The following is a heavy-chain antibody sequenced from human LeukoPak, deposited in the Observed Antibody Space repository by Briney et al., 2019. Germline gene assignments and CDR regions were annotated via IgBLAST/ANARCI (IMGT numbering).Heavy chain of an antibody. D-gene: IGHD2-2*02. J-gene: IGHJ6*04. CDR3: ARDLGYCSSTSCYTGMDV. CDR1: GGTFSSYA. V-gene: IGHV1-69*05. CDR2: IIPIFGTA. Sequence: ASVKVSCKASGGTFSSYAISWVRQAPGQGLVWMGGIIPIFGTANYAQKFQGRVTITTDESTSTAYMELSSLRSEDTAVYYCARDLGYCSSTSCYTGMDVWGKGTTVTVSS.